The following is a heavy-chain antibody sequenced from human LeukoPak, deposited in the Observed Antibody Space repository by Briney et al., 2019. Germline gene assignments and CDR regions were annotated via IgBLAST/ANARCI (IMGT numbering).Heavy chain of an antibody. CDR1: GGSISSSNW. CDR2: IYHSGST. J-gene: IGHJ4*02. CDR3: ARDLSGSYVGSADY. V-gene: IGHV4-4*02. D-gene: IGHD1-26*01. Sequence: PSETLSLTCAVSGGSISSSNWWSWVCQPPGKGLEWIGEIYHSGSTNYNPSLKSRVTISVDKSKNQFSLKLSSVTAADTAVYYCARDLSGSYVGSADYWGQGTLVTASS.